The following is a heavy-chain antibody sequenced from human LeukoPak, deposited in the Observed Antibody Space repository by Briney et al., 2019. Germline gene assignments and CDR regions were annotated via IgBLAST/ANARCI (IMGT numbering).Heavy chain of an antibody. J-gene: IGHJ4*02. D-gene: IGHD2-15*01. CDR3: VVATSLGLFDY. Sequence: PGGSLRLSCAASGFTFSSYDMHWVRQATGKGLEWVSAIGTAGDTYYPGSVKGRFTISRENAKNSLYLQMNSLRAGDTAVYYCVVATSLGLFDYWGQGTLVTVSS. CDR1: GFTFSSYD. V-gene: IGHV3-13*01. CDR2: IGTAGDT.